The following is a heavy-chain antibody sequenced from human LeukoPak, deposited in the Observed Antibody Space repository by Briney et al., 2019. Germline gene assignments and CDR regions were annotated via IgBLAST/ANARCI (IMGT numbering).Heavy chain of an antibody. CDR3: AKEYRYCSSTSCYYFDY. Sequence: PGRSLRLSCAASGFTFSSYAMHWVRQAPGKGLEWVAVISYDGSNKYYADSVKGRFTISRDNSKNTLYLQMNSLRAEDTAVYYCAKEYRYCSSTSCYYFDYWGQGTLVTVSS. CDR1: GFTFSSYA. J-gene: IGHJ4*02. D-gene: IGHD2-2*01. CDR2: ISYDGSNK. V-gene: IGHV3-30-3*01.